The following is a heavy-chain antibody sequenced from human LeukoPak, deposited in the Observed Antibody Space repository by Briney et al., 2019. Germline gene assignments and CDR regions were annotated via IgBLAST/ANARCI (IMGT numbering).Heavy chain of an antibody. Sequence: GGSLRLSCTASGFTFSSYSMSWVRQGPGTGLEWVSAISGSGDTTFYADSVKGRFTISRDNSKKTLYLQVNSLRAEDTAVYFCAKWTSRYSNWSFDLWGRGTLVIVSS. D-gene: IGHD1-26*01. J-gene: IGHJ2*01. CDR3: AKWTSRYSNWSFDL. CDR1: GFTFSSYS. V-gene: IGHV3-23*01. CDR2: ISGSGDTT.